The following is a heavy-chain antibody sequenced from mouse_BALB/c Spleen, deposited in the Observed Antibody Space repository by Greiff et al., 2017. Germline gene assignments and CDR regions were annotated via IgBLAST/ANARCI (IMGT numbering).Heavy chain of an antibody. CDR1: GFTFSSFG. CDR2: ISSGSSTI. V-gene: IGHV5-17*02. Sequence: EVKLVESGGGLVQPGGSRKLSCAASGFTFSSFGMHWVRQAPEKGLEWVAYISSGSSTIYYADTVKGRFTISRDNPKNTLFLQMTSLRSEDTAMYYCARSRGNSGFAYWGQGTLVTVSA. D-gene: IGHD2-1*01. J-gene: IGHJ3*01. CDR3: ARSRGNSGFAY.